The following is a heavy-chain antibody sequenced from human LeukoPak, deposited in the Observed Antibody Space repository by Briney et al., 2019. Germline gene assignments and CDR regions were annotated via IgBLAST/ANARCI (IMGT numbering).Heavy chain of an antibody. Sequence: GGSLRLSCAASGFTFDDYGMSWVRQAPGKGLEWVSGINWNGGSTGYADSVKGRFTISRDNAKNSLYLQMNSLRAEDTAVYYCASGYYDSSGMDFDYWGQGTLVTVSS. CDR1: GFTFDDYG. D-gene: IGHD3-22*01. J-gene: IGHJ4*02. CDR3: ASGYYDSSGMDFDY. CDR2: INWNGGST. V-gene: IGHV3-20*04.